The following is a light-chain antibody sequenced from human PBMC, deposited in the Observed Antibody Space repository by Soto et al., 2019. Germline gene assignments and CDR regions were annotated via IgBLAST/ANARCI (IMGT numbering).Light chain of an antibody. J-gene: IGLJ1*01. Sequence: QSVLTQPPSASGTPGQRVTFSCSGSSSNIGTNAVSWYQQRPGAAPKLLIKSNDQRPSGVPDRFSGSKSGASASLAIRGLQSEDEADYYCAAWDDSLNGYVFGTGTKVTVL. V-gene: IGLV1-44*01. CDR1: SSNIGTNA. CDR3: AAWDDSLNGYV. CDR2: SND.